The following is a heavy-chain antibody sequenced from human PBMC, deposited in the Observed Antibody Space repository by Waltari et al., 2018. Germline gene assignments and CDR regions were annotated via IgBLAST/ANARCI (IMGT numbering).Heavy chain of an antibody. CDR2: IKDDGSEK. CDR1: GFTFSTYW. J-gene: IGHJ4*02. Sequence: EVHLVESGGGLVQPGGSLRLSCAASGFTFSTYWMTWVRQAPGKGLEWLANIKDDGSEKNYVDSVKGRFTISRDNAKNSLYLQMNSLRAEDTAVYYCAKFGAVAGKGYWGQGTLVTVSS. D-gene: IGHD6-19*01. CDR3: AKFGAVAGKGY. V-gene: IGHV3-7*03.